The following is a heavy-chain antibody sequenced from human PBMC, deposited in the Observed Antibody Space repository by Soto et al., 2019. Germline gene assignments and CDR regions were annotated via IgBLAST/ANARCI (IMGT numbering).Heavy chain of an antibody. J-gene: IGHJ4*02. Sequence: SETLSLTCTISGGSISSYYWSWIRQPPGKGLEWIGYIYYSGRTNYNPSLKSRATISVDTSKNQFSLKLSSVTAADTAVYYCARFYSRSWYVTYYFDYWGQGTLVTVSS. CDR2: IYYSGRT. CDR3: ARFYSRSWYVTYYFDY. V-gene: IGHV4-59*01. CDR1: GGSISSYY. D-gene: IGHD6-13*01.